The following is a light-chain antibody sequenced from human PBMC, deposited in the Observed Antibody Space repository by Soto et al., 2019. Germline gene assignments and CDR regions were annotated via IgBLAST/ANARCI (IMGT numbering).Light chain of an antibody. CDR1: SSNTGSNT. CDR3: AAWDDSLNAFYV. V-gene: IGLV1-44*01. CDR2: SNN. Sequence: SLVAQPPPPPGTPGQRGTISCSGSSSNTGSNTVNGYQQLPGTAPKLLIYSNNQRPSGVPDRFSGSKSGTSASLAISGLQSEDEADYYCAAWDDSLNAFYVFGTGTKVTVL. J-gene: IGLJ1*01.